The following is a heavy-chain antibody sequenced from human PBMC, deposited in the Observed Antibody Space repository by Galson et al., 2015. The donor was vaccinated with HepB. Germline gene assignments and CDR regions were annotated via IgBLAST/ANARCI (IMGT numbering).Heavy chain of an antibody. CDR1: GYTFTSYY. CDR2: ISPSSGST. CDR3: ARGESPLRFLEWLVGYFEY. Sequence: SVKVSCKASGYTFTSYYMHWVRQAPGQRLEWMGIISPSSGSTSYAQRFQGRVTMTRDASTSTVYMELSSLRSEDTAVYYCARGESPLRFLEWLVGYFEYWGQGTLVTVSS. D-gene: IGHD3-3*01. J-gene: IGHJ4*02. V-gene: IGHV1-46*01.